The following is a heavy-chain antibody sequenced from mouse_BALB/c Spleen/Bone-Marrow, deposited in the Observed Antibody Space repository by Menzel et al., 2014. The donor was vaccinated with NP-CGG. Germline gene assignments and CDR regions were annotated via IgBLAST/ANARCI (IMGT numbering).Heavy chain of an antibody. J-gene: IGHJ3*01. CDR2: INPDSSTI. D-gene: IGHD2-3*01. CDR1: GFDFSGFW. Sequence: ESGGGLVQPGGSLKLSCAASGFDFSGFWMGWVRQAPGKGLEWIREINPDSSTINYTPSLKDRFIISRDNAKNTLYLQMSKVRSEDTALYYCARLGYYGGFAYWGQGTLVTVSA. CDR3: ARLGYYGGFAY. V-gene: IGHV4-1*02.